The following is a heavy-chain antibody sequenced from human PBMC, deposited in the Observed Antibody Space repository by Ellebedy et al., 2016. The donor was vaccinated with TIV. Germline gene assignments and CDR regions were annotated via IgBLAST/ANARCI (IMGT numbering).Heavy chain of an antibody. Sequence: GESLKISCAASGITFSSYWMSWLRQAPGKGLEWVANVNQDGSGKNYANSVKGRFPISRDNAKNSLYLQMNSLRVEDTAVYYCAKDAFSRGDYWGQGTLVTVSS. D-gene: IGHD3-3*02. CDR1: GITFSSYW. CDR2: VNQDGSGK. V-gene: IGHV3-7*04. CDR3: AKDAFSRGDY. J-gene: IGHJ4*02.